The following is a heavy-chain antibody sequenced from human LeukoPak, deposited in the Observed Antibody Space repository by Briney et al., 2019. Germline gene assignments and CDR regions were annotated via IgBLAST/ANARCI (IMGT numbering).Heavy chain of an antibody. CDR2: ISSSGSTI. D-gene: IGHD3-22*01. J-gene: IGHJ4*02. CDR1: GFTFSDYY. CDR3: ARQSYYYDSSGYYVYYFDY. V-gene: IGHV3-11*01. Sequence: GGSLRLSCAASGFTFSDYYMSWIRQAPGKGLEWVSYISSSGSTIYYADSVKGRFTISRDNAKNSLYLQMNSLRAEDTAVYYCARQSYYYDSSGYYVYYFDYWGQGTLVTVSS.